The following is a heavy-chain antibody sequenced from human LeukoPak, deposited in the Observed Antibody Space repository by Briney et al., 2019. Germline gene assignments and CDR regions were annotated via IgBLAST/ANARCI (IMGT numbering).Heavy chain of an antibody. D-gene: IGHD3-22*01. CDR3: ARADRVYYVRSGSDFDY. V-gene: IGHV3-21*01. Sequence: GGSLRLSCAASGFTFSSYSMNGVRQAPGKGLEWVSSISSSSSYIYYADSVKGRFTISRDNAKNSLYLQMNSLRAEDTAVYYCARADRVYYVRSGSDFDYWGQGTLVTVSS. CDR2: ISSSSSYI. CDR1: GFTFSSYS. J-gene: IGHJ4*02.